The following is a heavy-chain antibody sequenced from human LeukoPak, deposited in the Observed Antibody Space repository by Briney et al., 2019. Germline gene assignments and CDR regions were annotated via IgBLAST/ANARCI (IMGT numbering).Heavy chain of an antibody. CDR1: GFTVSSNY. CDR3: ARGGDSIAALSSPSFDY. V-gene: IGHV3-53*04. J-gene: IGHJ4*02. CDR2: IYSGGST. D-gene: IGHD6-6*01. Sequence: GGSLRLSCAASGFTVSSNYMSRVRQAPGKGLEWVSVIYSGGSTYYADSVKGRFTISRHNSKNTLYLQMNSLRAEDTAVYYCARGGDSIAALSSPSFDYWGQGTLVTVSS.